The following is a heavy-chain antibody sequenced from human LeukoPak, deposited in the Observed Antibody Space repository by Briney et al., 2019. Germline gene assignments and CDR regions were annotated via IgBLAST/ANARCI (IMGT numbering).Heavy chain of an antibody. D-gene: IGHD1-26*01. J-gene: IGHJ4*02. CDR1: GFTFSSYA. V-gene: IGHV3-30*04. Sequence: GGSLRLSCAASGFTFSSYAIHWVRQAPGKGLEWVAVTSYDGTNKNYADSVKGRFTISRDNSKNTVYLQMNSLRVEDAAVYYCARDPRGSPYYFDYWGQGTLVTVSS. CDR3: ARDPRGSPYYFDY. CDR2: TSYDGTNK.